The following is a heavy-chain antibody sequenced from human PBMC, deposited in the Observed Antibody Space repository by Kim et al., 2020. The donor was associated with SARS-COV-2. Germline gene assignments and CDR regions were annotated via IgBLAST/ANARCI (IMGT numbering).Heavy chain of an antibody. V-gene: IGHV4-59*01. CDR1: GDSMKTSY. D-gene: IGHD6-6*01. CDR2: VYQTLIV. CDR3: ARRPMAATGLDY. J-gene: IGHJ4*02. Sequence: SETLSLTCNVSGDSMKTSYWTWIRQSPGGGLEWLGYVYQTLIVDYNSSLKGRLTISMDTSKSHVSLQLHSVTAADSAIYYCARRPMAATGLDYWGQGALV.